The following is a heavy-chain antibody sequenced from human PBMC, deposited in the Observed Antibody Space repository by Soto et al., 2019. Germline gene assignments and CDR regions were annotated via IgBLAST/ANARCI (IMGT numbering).Heavy chain of an antibody. V-gene: IGHV1-69*12. Sequence: QVQLVQSGAEVKKPGSSVKVSCKASGGTFSSYAISWVRQAPGQGLEWMGGIIPIFGTANYAQKFQGRVTKTADDTTXXAXMXXRSLRSEDTAVYYCARGDVIGADCSGGSCYSDHGYWGQGTLVTVSS. D-gene: IGHD2-15*01. J-gene: IGHJ4*02. CDR3: ARGDVIGADCSGGSCYSDHGY. CDR2: IIPIFGTA. CDR1: GGTFSSYA.